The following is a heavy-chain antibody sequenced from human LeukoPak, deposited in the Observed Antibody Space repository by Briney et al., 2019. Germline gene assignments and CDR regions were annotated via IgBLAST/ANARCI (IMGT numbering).Heavy chain of an antibody. V-gene: IGHV4-59*01. Sequence: PSETLSLTCTVSGGSISSYYWSWIRQPPGKGLEWIGYIYYSGSTNYNPSLKSRVTISVDTSKNQFSLKLSSVTAADTAVYYCARLYSSSWGPYYYYYMDVWGKGTTVTVSS. J-gene: IGHJ6*03. D-gene: IGHD6-13*01. CDR2: IYYSGST. CDR1: GGSISSYY. CDR3: ARLYSSSWGPYYYYYMDV.